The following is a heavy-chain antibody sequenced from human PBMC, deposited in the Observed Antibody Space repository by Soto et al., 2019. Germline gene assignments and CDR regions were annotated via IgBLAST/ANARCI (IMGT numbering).Heavy chain of an antibody. V-gene: IGHV4-61*01. CDR3: ARTMVGARAGYFDY. Sequence: QVQLQESGPGLVKPSETLSLTCTVSGGSVSSGSYYWSWIRQPPGKGLEWIGYIYYSGSTNYNPALKSRVTKSADTSKNQYSLMLSSVAAADTAVDYCARTMVGARAGYFDYWGRGTLVTVSS. J-gene: IGHJ4*02. CDR1: GGSVSSGSYY. D-gene: IGHD1-26*01. CDR2: IYYSGST.